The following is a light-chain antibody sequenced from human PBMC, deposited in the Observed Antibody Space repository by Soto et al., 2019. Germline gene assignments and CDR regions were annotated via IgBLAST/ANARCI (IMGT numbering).Light chain of an antibody. Sequence: AIRMTQSPSSLSASTGDRVTITCRASQGISSYLAWYQQKPGKAPNLLIYGASTSQSGVPSRFSGSGSGTDFTLTISSLQSEDFATYYCQQYYSYPLYTFGQGTKLEIK. V-gene: IGKV1-8*01. CDR1: QGISSY. CDR2: GAS. CDR3: QQYYSYPLYT. J-gene: IGKJ2*01.